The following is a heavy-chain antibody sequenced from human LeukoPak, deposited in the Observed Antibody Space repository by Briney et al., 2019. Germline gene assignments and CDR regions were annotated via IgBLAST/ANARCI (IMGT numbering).Heavy chain of an antibody. V-gene: IGHV3-30*18. CDR1: GFTFSSYW. CDR2: ISYDGSNK. D-gene: IGHD3-3*01. Sequence: GGSLRLSCAASGFTFSSYWMSWIRQAPGKGLEWVAVISYDGSNKYYADSVKGRFTISRDNSKNTLYLQMNSLRAEDTAVYYCAKGYDFWSGYSDYWGQGTLVTVFS. CDR3: AKGYDFWSGYSDY. J-gene: IGHJ4*02.